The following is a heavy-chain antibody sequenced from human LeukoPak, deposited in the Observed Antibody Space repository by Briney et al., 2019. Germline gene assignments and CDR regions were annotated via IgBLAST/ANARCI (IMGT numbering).Heavy chain of an antibody. D-gene: IGHD2-15*01. J-gene: IGHJ4*02. CDR2: IIPIFGTT. CDR3: ARSRRHCSGGSCYSGFGY. CDR1: GDTFSSYA. V-gene: IGHV1-69*05. Sequence: SVKVSCKASGDTFSSYAISWVRQAPGQGLEWMGWIIPIFGTTNYAQKFQGRVTITTDESTSTAYMELSSLRSEDTAVYYCARSRRHCSGGSCYSGFGYWGQGTLVTVSS.